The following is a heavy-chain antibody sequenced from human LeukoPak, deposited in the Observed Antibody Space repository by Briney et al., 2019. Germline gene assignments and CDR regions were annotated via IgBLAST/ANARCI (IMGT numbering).Heavy chain of an antibody. CDR3: ARAFSSGWYPYSIGGLWFDY. CDR2: IYYTGST. Sequence: SETLSLTCTVSGGSVSSYYWSWIRQPPGKGLEWIGYIYYTGSTNYNPSLKSRVTISVDTSKNQFSLKLSSVTAADTAVYYCARAFSSGWYPYSIGGLWFDYWGQGTLVTVSS. D-gene: IGHD6-19*01. V-gene: IGHV4-59*02. J-gene: IGHJ4*02. CDR1: GGSVSSYY.